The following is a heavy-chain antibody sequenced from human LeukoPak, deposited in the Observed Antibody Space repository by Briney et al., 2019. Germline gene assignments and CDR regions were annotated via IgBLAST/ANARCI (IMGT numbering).Heavy chain of an antibody. CDR3: ARGRIAARLLDY. V-gene: IGHV4-34*01. CDR1: GGSFSGYY. D-gene: IGHD6-6*01. CDR2: INHSGST. J-gene: IGHJ4*02. Sequence: SETLSLTCAVYGGSFSGYYWSWIRQPPGKGLEWIGEINHSGSTNYNPSLKSRVTISVDTSKNQFPLKLSSVTAADTAVYYCARGRIAARLLDYWGQGTLVTVSS.